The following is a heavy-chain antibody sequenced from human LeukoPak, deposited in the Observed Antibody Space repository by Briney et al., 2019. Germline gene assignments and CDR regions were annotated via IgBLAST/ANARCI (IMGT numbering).Heavy chain of an antibody. V-gene: IGHV4-59*12. D-gene: IGHD5-12*01. CDR3: ARGPTLLFHIVATIFDAFDI. CDR1: GDSIRSYH. J-gene: IGHJ3*02. CDR2: VYYTGIS. Sequence: SETLSLTCTVSGDSIRSYHWGWIRQPPGKGLEGLGYVYYTGISYYNPSLKGRVTISVDTSKSQFSLKLSSVPAADTAVYYCARGPTLLFHIVATIFDAFDIWGQGTMVTVSS.